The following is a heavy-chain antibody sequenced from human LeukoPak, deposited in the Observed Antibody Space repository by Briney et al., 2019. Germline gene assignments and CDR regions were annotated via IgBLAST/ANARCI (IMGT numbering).Heavy chain of an antibody. CDR2: IGTAGDT. J-gene: IGHJ5*02. CDR1: GFTFSSYD. Sequence: GGSLRLSCAASGFTFSSYDMHWVRQATGEGLEWVSAIGTAGDTYYPGSVKGRFTISRENAKNSLYLQMNSLRAGDTAVYYCARARGGSNWFDPWGQGTLVTVSS. D-gene: IGHD5-12*01. V-gene: IGHV3-13*01. CDR3: ARARGGSNWFDP.